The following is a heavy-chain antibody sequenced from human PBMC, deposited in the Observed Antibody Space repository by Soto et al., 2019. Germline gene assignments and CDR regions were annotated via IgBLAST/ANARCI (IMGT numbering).Heavy chain of an antibody. V-gene: IGHV4-31*03. CDR3: ARAPGPEDGYNANWFDP. D-gene: IGHD5-12*01. J-gene: IGHJ5*02. CDR2: IYYSGST. Sequence: PSETLSVTSTVSDGSIRSGGYYWSWIQQHPGKGLEWIGYIYYSGSTYYNPSLKSRVTISVDTSKNQFSLKLSSVTAADTAVYYCARAPGPEDGYNANWFDPWGQGTLVTVSS. CDR1: DGSIRSGGYY.